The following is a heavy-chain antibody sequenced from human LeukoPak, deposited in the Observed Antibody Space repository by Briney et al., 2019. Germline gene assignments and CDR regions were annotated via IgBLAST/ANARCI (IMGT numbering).Heavy chain of an antibody. CDR3: AKDLSYTSGASDH. J-gene: IGHJ4*02. D-gene: IGHD6-19*01. V-gene: IGHV3-23*01. Sequence: GGSLRLSCAASGFTFSAFAMTWVRQAPGKGLEWVSTITDDGYNTYSADSVKGRITFSRDNSKNTLSLQLRSLRAEDTAVYYCAKDLSYTSGASDHWGQGTVVTVSS. CDR1: GFTFSAFA. CDR2: ITDDGYNT.